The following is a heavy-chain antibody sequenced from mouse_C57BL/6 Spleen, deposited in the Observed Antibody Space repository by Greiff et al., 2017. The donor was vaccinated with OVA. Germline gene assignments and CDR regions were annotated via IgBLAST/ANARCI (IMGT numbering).Heavy chain of an antibody. Sequence: QVQLQQPGAELVKPGASVKMSCKASGYTFTSYWITWVKPRPGQGLEWIGDLYPGSGSTNYNEKFKSKATLTVDTSSSTAYMQLSSLTSEDSAVYYCARDDYGAAWFAYWGQGTLVTVSA. J-gene: IGHJ3*01. D-gene: IGHD2-4*01. CDR3: ARDDYGAAWFAY. V-gene: IGHV1-55*01. CDR2: LYPGSGST. CDR1: GYTFTSYW.